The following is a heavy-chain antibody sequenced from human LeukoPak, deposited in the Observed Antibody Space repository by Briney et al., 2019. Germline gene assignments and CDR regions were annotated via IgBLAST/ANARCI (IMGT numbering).Heavy chain of an antibody. Sequence: GGSLRLSCAASGFTFSSYSMNWVRQAPGKGLEWVSSISSSSSYIYYADSVKGRFTISRDNAKNSLYLQMNSLRAEDTAVYYCARERRPYYDILTGYDPDAFDIWGQGTMVTVSS. CDR2: ISSSSSYI. CDR1: GFTFSSYS. V-gene: IGHV3-21*01. D-gene: IGHD3-9*01. J-gene: IGHJ3*02. CDR3: ARERRPYYDILTGYDPDAFDI.